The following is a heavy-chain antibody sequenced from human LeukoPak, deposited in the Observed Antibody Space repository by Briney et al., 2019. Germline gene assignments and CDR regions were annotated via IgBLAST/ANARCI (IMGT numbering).Heavy chain of an antibody. V-gene: IGHV3-7*01. CDR3: ATISAQTFDI. J-gene: IGHJ3*02. D-gene: IGHD5-24*01. CDR1: GFSFRSYG. Sequence: GGSLRISCETSGFSFRSYGMNWVRQSPRKGLEWVANIKPDGIDKYYVDSARGRFTVSRDNAKNSAFLQMNSLRAEDTAIYYCATISAQTFDIWGQGTLVSVSS. CDR2: IKPDGIDK.